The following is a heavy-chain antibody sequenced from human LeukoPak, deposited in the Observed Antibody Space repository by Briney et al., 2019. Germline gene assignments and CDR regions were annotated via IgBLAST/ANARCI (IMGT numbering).Heavy chain of an antibody. V-gene: IGHV3-23*01. CDR3: AKGAYSSGWYGNWFDP. D-gene: IGHD6-19*01. CDR1: GFTLSSYW. Sequence: GGSLRLSCAASGFTLSSYWMEWVRQAPGKGLEWVSAISGSGGSTYYADSVKDRFTISRDNSKNTLYLQMNSLRAEDTAVYYCAKGAYSSGWYGNWFDPWGQGTLVTVSS. J-gene: IGHJ5*02. CDR2: ISGSGGST.